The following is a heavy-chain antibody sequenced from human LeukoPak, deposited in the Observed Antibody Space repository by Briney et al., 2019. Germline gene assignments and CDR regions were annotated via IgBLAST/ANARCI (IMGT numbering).Heavy chain of an antibody. D-gene: IGHD3-22*01. J-gene: IGHJ4*02. CDR1: GGSFSGYY. CDR2: INHSGST. Sequence: SETLSLTCAVYGGSFSGYYWSWIRQPPGKGLEWIGEINHSGSTNYNPSLKSRVTISVDTSKNQFSLKLSSVTAVDTAVYYCARGSPTEGGYHDYWGQGTLVTVSS. V-gene: IGHV4-34*01. CDR3: ARGSPTEGGYHDY.